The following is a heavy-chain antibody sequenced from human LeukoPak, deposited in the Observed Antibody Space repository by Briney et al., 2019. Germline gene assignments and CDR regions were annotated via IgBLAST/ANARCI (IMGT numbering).Heavy chain of an antibody. V-gene: IGHV3-15*01. CDR2: IKSKNVGGTT. CDR3: TSHAAFDP. J-gene: IGHJ5*02. Sequence: TGGSLRLSCAASGFTFTNAWMNWVRQAPGKGLEWVGRIKSKNVGGTTDYAAPVKGRFTISRDDSKNTVYLQMNSLKIEDTAVYYCTSHAAFDPWGQGTLVTVS. CDR1: GFTFTNAW.